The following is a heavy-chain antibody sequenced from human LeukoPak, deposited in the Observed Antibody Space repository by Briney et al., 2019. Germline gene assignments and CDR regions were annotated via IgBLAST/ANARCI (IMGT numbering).Heavy chain of an antibody. CDR2: ISASGGST. CDR3: AKASDRYYFDY. CDR1: GFTFSTYA. J-gene: IGHJ4*02. V-gene: IGHV3-23*01. Sequence: GGSLRLSCTTSGFTFSTYAMHWVRQAPGKGLEWVSGISASGGSTFYADSVKGRFTISKDNSKNTLFLQMNSLRREDTAMYYCAKASDRYYFDYWGQGTPVTVSS. D-gene: IGHD2-21*01.